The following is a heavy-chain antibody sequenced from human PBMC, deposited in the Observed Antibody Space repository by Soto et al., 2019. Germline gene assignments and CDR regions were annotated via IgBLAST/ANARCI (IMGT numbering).Heavy chain of an antibody. J-gene: IGHJ6*03. D-gene: IGHD3-10*01. CDR1: GFTFNSFG. CDR3: AKETLAGSDFYYYMDV. Sequence: QVQLVESGGGVVQPGGSLRLSCVGSGFTFNSFGMHWVRQAPGKGLEWVAGISYDGTSQNYADSVKGRFSISRDNSGNTLYLQMNSLGAEDTAVYPCAKETLAGSDFYYYMDVWGKGTAVTVSS. CDR2: ISYDGTSQ. V-gene: IGHV3-30*18.